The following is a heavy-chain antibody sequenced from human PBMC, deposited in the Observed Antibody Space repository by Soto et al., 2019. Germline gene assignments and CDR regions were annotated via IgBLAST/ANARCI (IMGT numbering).Heavy chain of an antibody. J-gene: IGHJ3*02. CDR1: GFTFSSYS. D-gene: IGHD3-9*01. CDR3: ASPLGVLRYFDWLNKDDAFDI. Sequence: GGSLRLSCAASGFTFSSYSMNWVRQAPGKGLEWVSYISSSSSTIYYADSVKGRFTIPRDNAKNSLYLQMNSLRAEDTAVYYCASPLGVLRYFDWLNKDDAFDIWGQGTMVTVSS. CDR2: ISSSSSTI. V-gene: IGHV3-48*01.